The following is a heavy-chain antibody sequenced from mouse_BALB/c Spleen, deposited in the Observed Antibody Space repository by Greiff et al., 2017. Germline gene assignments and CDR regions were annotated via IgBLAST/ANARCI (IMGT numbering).Heavy chain of an antibody. Sequence: VQLQQSGPELVKPGASVKISCKASGYAFSSSWMNWVKQRPGQGLEWIGRIYPGDGDTNYNGKFKGKATLTADKSSSTAYMQLSSLTSVDSAVYFCARGYYGSSAYAMDYWGQGTSVTVSS. V-gene: IGHV1-82*01. J-gene: IGHJ4*01. CDR1: GYAFSSSW. CDR2: IYPGDGDT. CDR3: ARGYYGSSAYAMDY. D-gene: IGHD1-1*01.